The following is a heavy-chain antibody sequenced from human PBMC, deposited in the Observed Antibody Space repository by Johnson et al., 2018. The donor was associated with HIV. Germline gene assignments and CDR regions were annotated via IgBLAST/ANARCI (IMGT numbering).Heavy chain of an antibody. CDR1: GFILRNYG. Sequence: QVQLVESGGGVVQPGGSLRLSCAVSGFILRNYGIHWVRQAPGKGLEWVAHLSYAGSNKYYARSVSGRFTVSRVTSKNTVILQIDSLRPDDTAVYYCAKDQEGELLALWAFDTWGQGTMVTVSS. CDR2: LSYAGSNK. V-gene: IGHV3-30*18. D-gene: IGHD3-16*01. CDR3: AKDQEGELLALWAFDT. J-gene: IGHJ3*02.